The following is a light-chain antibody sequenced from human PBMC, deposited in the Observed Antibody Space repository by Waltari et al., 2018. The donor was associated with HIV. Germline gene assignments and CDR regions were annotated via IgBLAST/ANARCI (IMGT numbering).Light chain of an antibody. V-gene: IGKV1-27*01. CDR1: QGISNY. Sequence: DIQMTQSPSSLSASVGDRVTITCRASQGISNYLAWYQQQPGKVPKLLIYAASTLQSGVPSRFSGSGSETDFTLTINSLQPEDVATYYCQKYNSAPALSFGGGTRVEIK. J-gene: IGKJ4*01. CDR2: AAS. CDR3: QKYNSAPALS.